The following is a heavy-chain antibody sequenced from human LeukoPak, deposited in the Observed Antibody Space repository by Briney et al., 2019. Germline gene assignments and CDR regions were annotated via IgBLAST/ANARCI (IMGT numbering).Heavy chain of an antibody. V-gene: IGHV1-8*01. Sequence: GASVKVSCKASGYTFTSYDINWVRQAPGQGLEWMGWMNPNSGNTGYAQKFQGRVTMTRNTSISTAYMELSSLRSEDTAVYYCAREYGDDYVWGSYRSSDGHWFDPWGQGTLVTVSS. D-gene: IGHD3-16*02. J-gene: IGHJ5*02. CDR3: AREYGDDYVWGSYRSSDGHWFDP. CDR2: MNPNSGNT. CDR1: GYTFTSYD.